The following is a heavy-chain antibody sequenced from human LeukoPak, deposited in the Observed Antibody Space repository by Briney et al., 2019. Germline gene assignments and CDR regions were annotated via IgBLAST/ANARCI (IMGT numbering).Heavy chain of an antibody. V-gene: IGHV1-46*01. Sequence: ASVKVSCKASGYTFTSYYMHWVRQAPGQGLEWMGIINPSGGSTSYAQKFQGRVTMTRDTSTSTVYMELSSLRSEDTAVYYCAREPLTMITFGGVIVSHGYYYGMDVWGQGTTATVSS. D-gene: IGHD3-16*02. CDR1: GYTFTSYY. CDR2: INPSGGST. CDR3: AREPLTMITFGGVIVSHGYYYGMDV. J-gene: IGHJ6*02.